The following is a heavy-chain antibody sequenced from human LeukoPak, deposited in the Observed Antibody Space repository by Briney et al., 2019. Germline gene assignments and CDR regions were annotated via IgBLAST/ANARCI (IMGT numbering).Heavy chain of an antibody. J-gene: IGHJ4*02. CDR2: ISGTGETT. Sequence: GGSRRLSCETSGFTFRNYGMSWVRQAPGKGLEWVSAISGTGETTYYADSVKGRFTISRDNSKSTLYLRLSSLRAEDTAVYYCTRGVWDWGQGTLVTVSS. CDR1: GFTFRNYG. CDR3: TRGVWD. D-gene: IGHD1-26*01. V-gene: IGHV3-23*01.